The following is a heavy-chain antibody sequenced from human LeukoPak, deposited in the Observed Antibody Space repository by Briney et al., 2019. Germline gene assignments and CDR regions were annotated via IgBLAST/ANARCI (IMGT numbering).Heavy chain of an antibody. D-gene: IGHD2-2*02. CDR3: ASLFQYCSSTSCYSVDY. J-gene: IGHJ4*02. Sequence: SVKVSCKASGGTFRNYPISWVRQAPGQGLEWMGGILPIFRMTNYAEKFQGRVTITADESTTTAYLELNSLRSEDTAVYYCASLFQYCSSTSCYSVDYWGQGILVTVSS. CDR2: ILPIFRMT. CDR1: GGTFRNYP. V-gene: IGHV1-69*13.